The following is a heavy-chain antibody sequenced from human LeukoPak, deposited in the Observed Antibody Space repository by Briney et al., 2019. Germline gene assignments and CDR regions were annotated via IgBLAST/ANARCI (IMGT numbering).Heavy chain of an antibody. CDR2: INPNSGGT. CDR1: GYTFTVYY. Sequence: ASVKVSCKASGYTFTVYYMHWVRQAPGQGLEWMGWINPNSGGTNYAQPFQGRVTMTRDTSISTAYMELSRLRSDDTAVYYCARPGNEYYYDSSGARAGAFDYWGQGTLVTVSS. J-gene: IGHJ4*02. V-gene: IGHV1-2*02. D-gene: IGHD3-22*01. CDR3: ARPGNEYYYDSSGARAGAFDY.